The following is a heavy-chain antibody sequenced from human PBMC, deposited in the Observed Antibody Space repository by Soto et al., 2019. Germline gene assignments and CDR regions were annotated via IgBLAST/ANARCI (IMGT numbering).Heavy chain of an antibody. J-gene: IGHJ4*02. CDR1: GFTFSPYG. CDR2: LSGDGTTT. Sequence: EVQLLESGGGLVQPGGSLTLSCTASGFTFSPYGMSWVRPAPGKGLEWVSSLSGDGTTTYYIDSVKGRFTTSRDNSRNTLSLQMTSLRTEDTAVYYCAKDISFDTSAYNYWGQGILVTVSS. V-gene: IGHV3-23*01. D-gene: IGHD3-22*01. CDR3: AKDISFDTSAYNY.